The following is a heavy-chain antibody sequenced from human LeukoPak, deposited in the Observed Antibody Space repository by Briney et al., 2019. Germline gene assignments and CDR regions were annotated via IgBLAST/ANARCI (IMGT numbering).Heavy chain of an antibody. V-gene: IGHV4-34*01. J-gene: IGHJ6*03. Sequence: ETLSLTCAVYGGSFSGYYWSCIRQPPGKGLEWMGEINHSGSTNYNPSLKSRVTISVDTSKNQFSLKLSSVTAADTAVYYCARGSNRYYGSGSYQYYYYMDVWGKGTTVTVSS. CDR1: GGSFSGYY. CDR3: ARGSNRYYGSGSYQYYYYMDV. D-gene: IGHD3-10*01. CDR2: INHSGST.